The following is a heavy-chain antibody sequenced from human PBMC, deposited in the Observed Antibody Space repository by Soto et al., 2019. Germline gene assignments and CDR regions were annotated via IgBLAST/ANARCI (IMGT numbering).Heavy chain of an antibody. CDR1: GGTFSSYA. Sequence: VASVKVSCKASGGTFSSYAISWVRQAPGQGLEWMGGIIPIFGTANYAQKFQSRVTITADESTSTAYMELSSLRSEDTAVYYCARAVAGTFYYGMDVWGQGTTVTVSS. J-gene: IGHJ6*02. D-gene: IGHD6-19*01. V-gene: IGHV1-69*13. CDR2: IIPIFGTA. CDR3: ARAVAGTFYYGMDV.